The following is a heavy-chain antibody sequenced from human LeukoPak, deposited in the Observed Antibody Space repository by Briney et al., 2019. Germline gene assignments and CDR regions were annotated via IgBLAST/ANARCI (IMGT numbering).Heavy chain of an antibody. V-gene: IGHV1-46*01. J-gene: IGHJ5*02. CDR3: ARDLISGYLNWFDP. Sequence: ASVKVSCKASGYTITNNYMHWVRQAPGQGLEWMGVINPSGTGTSYAQKFQGRITMSRDTSTSTVYMELSSLRSEDTAFYYCARDLISGYLNWFDPWGQGTLVTVSS. CDR2: INPSGTGT. D-gene: IGHD5-18*01. CDR1: GYTITNNY.